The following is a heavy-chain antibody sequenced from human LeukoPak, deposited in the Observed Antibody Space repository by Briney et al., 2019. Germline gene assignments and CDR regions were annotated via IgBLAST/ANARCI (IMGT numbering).Heavy chain of an antibody. Sequence: GGSLRLSCAASGFTFSSYAMSWVRQAPGKGREGVANIKQDEREKDYVDSVKGRFTISRDNAKNSLYLQMSSLRAEDTAVYYCATYSGAHHKTFDDWGQGTLVTVSS. CDR1: GFTFSSYA. CDR2: IKQDEREK. CDR3: ATYSGAHHKTFDD. D-gene: IGHD1-26*01. J-gene: IGHJ4*02. V-gene: IGHV3-7*03.